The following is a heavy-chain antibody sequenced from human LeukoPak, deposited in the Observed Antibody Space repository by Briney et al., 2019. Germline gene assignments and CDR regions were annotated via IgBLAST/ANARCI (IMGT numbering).Heavy chain of an antibody. CDR1: GFTFSDCY. V-gene: IGHV3-11*04. J-gene: IGHJ4*02. CDR3: AREGTTVTGDWDY. D-gene: IGHD4-17*01. CDR2: ISSSVSTI. Sequence: NPVGSLRLSCAASGFTFSDCYMSWIRQAPGKGLGWGSYISSSVSTIYYADSVKGRFTISRDNAKNSLYLQMNSLRAEDTAVYYCAREGTTVTGDWDYWGQGTLVTVSS.